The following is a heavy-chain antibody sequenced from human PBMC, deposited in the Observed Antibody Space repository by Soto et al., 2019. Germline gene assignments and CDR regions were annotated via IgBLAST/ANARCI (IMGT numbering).Heavy chain of an antibody. CDR2: ISGSGGST. CDR3: AKDRILAVAGRGRIGY. D-gene: IGHD6-19*01. CDR1: GFTFSSYA. V-gene: IGHV3-23*01. J-gene: IGHJ4*02. Sequence: GGSLRLSCAASGFTFSSYAMSWVRQAPGKGLEWVSAISGSGGSTYYADSVKGRFTISRDNSKNTLYLQMNSLRAEDTAVYYCAKDRILAVAGRGRIGYWGQGTLVTVSS.